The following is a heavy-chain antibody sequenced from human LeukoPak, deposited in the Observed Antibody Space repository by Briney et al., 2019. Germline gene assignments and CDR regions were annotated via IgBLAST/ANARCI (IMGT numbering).Heavy chain of an antibody. CDR1: GYTFSNYG. Sequence: ASVKVSCKASGYTFSNYGVSWVRQAPGQGPEWMGWISAYNGNTDYAQKLQGRVTMTTDTSTSTAYMELTSLRSDDTAVYYCASSDYGGNWGAFDIWGQGTMVTVSS. CDR3: ASSDYGGNWGAFDI. CDR2: ISAYNGNT. J-gene: IGHJ3*02. D-gene: IGHD4-23*01. V-gene: IGHV1-18*01.